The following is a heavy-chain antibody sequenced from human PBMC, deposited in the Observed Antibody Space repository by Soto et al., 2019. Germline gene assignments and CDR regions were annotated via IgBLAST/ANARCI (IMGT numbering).Heavy chain of an antibody. CDR2: ISSSSSYI. V-gene: IGHV3-21*01. Sequence: PGGSLRLSCAASGFTFSSYSMNWVRQAPGKGLEWVSSISSSSSYIYYADSVKGRFTISRDNAKNSLYLQMNSLRAEDTAVFYCARDEEQWLARDYAFDIWGQGTMVTVSS. J-gene: IGHJ3*02. D-gene: IGHD6-19*01. CDR1: GFTFSSYS. CDR3: ARDEEQWLARDYAFDI.